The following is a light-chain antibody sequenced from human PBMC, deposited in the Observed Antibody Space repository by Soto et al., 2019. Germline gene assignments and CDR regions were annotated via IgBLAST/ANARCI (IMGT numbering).Light chain of an antibody. Sequence: DIQMTQSPSSLSASVGDRVTITCQASQDISNYLKWYQQKPGKAPKLLIYDASNLETGVPSRFSGSGSGTDFTFTISSLLPEDIATYYCQQYDNLPPFTFGPGTKVDIQ. J-gene: IGKJ3*01. CDR2: DAS. CDR3: QQYDNLPPFT. CDR1: QDISNY. V-gene: IGKV1-33*01.